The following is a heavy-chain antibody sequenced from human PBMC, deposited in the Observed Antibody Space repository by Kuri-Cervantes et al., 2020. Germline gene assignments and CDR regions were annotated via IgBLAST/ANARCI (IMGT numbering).Heavy chain of an antibody. CDR1: GGSISSGGYY. V-gene: IGHV3-11*01. CDR2: ISSSGSTI. J-gene: IGHJ3*02. Sequence: LSLTCTVSGGSISSGGYYMSWIRQAPGKGLEWVSYISSSGSTIYYADSVKGRFTISRDNAKNSLYLQMNSLRAEDTAVYYCARIGRNDAFDIWGQGTMVTVSS. CDR3: ARIGRNDAFDI.